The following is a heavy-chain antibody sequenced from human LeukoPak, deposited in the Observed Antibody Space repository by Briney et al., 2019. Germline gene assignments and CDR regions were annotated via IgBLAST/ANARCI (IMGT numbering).Heavy chain of an antibody. CDR1: GGSISSGGYY. CDR3: TRSRYCSSTSCYGMDV. V-gene: IGHV4-31*03. J-gene: IGHJ6*02. Sequence: PSETLSLTCTVSGGSISSGGYYWTWIRQHPGKGLEWIGYIYYSGSTYYNPSLTSRVTISVDTSKIQFSLKLSSVTAADTAVYYCTRSRYCSSTSCYGMDVWGQGTTVTVSS. D-gene: IGHD2-2*01. CDR2: IYYSGST.